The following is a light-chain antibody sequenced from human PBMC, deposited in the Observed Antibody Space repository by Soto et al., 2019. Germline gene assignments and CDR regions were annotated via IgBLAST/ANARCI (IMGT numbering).Light chain of an antibody. Sequence: QAVVTQPPSASASLGASVTLTCTLSSAYSHYKVDWYQQRPGKGPRFVMRVGTDGIVGSRGDGIPDRFSALGSGLDRFLTIKNIQEEDESDYYCAADHGNGNYFVVAFGGGTKVTVL. CDR3: AADHGNGNYFVVA. CDR1: SAYSHYK. V-gene: IGLV9-49*01. J-gene: IGLJ2*01. CDR2: VGTDGIVG.